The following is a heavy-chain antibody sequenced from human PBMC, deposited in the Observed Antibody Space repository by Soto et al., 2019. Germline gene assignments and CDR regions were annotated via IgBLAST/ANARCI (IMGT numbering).Heavy chain of an antibody. J-gene: IGHJ4*02. CDR3: AREGFAHRPDY. Sequence: QVQLQESGPGLVKPSETLSLTCAVSGDSISSPNWWSWYRQPPGKGLEVVGEMFASGSSKYNPSLSGRGTMSLGTSKYHFSMRLTSLTAADTAIYYFAREGFAHRPDYWCQGIPVTVSS. V-gene: IGHV4-4*02. CDR2: MFASGSS. CDR1: GDSISSPNW.